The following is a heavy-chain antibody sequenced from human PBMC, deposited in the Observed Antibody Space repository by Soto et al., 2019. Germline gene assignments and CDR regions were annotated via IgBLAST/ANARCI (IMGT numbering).Heavy chain of an antibody. J-gene: IGHJ6*03. CDR3: ARVATGDSNYYYYYYMDV. Sequence: ASVKVSCKASGYTFTSYAMHWVRQAPGQRLEWMGWINAGNGNTKYSQKFQGRVTITRDTPASTAYMELSSLRSEDTAVYYCARVATGDSNYYYYYYMDVWGKGTTVTVSS. CDR2: INAGNGNT. D-gene: IGHD2-21*02. V-gene: IGHV1-3*01. CDR1: GYTFTSYA.